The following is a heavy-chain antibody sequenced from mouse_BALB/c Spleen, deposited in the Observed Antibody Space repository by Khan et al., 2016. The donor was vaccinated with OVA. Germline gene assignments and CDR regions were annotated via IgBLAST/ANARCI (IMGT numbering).Heavy chain of an antibody. CDR2: IIYTGYT. Sequence: EVLLQESGPSLVKPSQTLSLTCSVTGDSITTGYWNWIRKFPGNKLEYMGYIIYTGYTYYNPSLKSRISITRHTSNNQYYLQLNSVTDEDTATYYCARSTYRYAFVYWGQGTLVTVSA. V-gene: IGHV3-8*02. D-gene: IGHD2-14*01. CDR1: GDSITTGY. CDR3: ARSTYRYAFVY. J-gene: IGHJ3*01.